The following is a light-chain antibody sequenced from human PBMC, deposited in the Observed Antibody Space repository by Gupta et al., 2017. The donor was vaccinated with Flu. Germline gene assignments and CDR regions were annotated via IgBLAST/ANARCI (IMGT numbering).Light chain of an antibody. CDR3: KVWGTGGLV. J-gene: IGLJ3*02. CDR2: GNSDGSH. Sequence: QLVLTQSPSASASLGASVKLTCTLSSGHSTYGIAWHQQRPEKGPSFLMKGNSDGSHTKGDGIPDRFYGASSGAERYIQISTLQSEEDSSDFCKVWGTGGLVFGGGTKVTVL. CDR1: SGHSTYG. V-gene: IGLV4-69*01.